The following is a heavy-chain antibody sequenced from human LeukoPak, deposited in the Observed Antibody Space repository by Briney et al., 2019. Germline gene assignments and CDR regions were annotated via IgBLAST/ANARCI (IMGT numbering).Heavy chain of an antibody. CDR1: GFTFSSYA. J-gene: IGHJ3*02. CDR3: ARDDTYDSAFDI. V-gene: IGHV3-30*04. CDR2: ISYDGSNK. Sequence: PGRSLRLSCAASGFTFSSYAMQCVRQAPGKGLEWVAVISYDGSNKYYADSVNGRFTISRDNSKNTLYLQMNSLRAEDTAVYYCARDDTYDSAFDIWGEGTMVTVSS. D-gene: IGHD5-12*01.